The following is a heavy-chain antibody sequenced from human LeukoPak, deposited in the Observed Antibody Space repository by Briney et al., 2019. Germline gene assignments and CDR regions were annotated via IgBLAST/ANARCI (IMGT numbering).Heavy chain of an antibody. D-gene: IGHD2-15*01. J-gene: IGHJ4*02. CDR2: ISGSGSNT. CDR3: AKYDVVVVAATSGGY. Sequence: GGSLRLSCAASGFTFSSYAMSWVRQAPGKGLEWVSAISGSGSNTYYADSVKGRFTISRDNSKNTLYLQMNSLRAEDTAVYYCAKYDVVVVAATSGGYWGQGTLVTVSS. V-gene: IGHV3-23*01. CDR1: GFTFSSYA.